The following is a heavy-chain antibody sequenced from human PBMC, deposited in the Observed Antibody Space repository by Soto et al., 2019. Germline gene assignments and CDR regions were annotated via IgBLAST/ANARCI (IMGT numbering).Heavy chain of an antibody. J-gene: IGHJ5*02. CDR3: ARSLSGLVWFDP. CDR2: IDWDDDK. V-gene: IGHV2-70*11. D-gene: IGHD2-15*01. CDR1: GFSLSTSGMC. Sequence: SGPTLVNPTQTLTLTCTFSGFSLSTSGMCVSWIRQPPGKALEWLARIDWDDDKYYSTSLKTRLTISKDTSKNQVVLTMTNMDPVDTATYYCARSLSGLVWFDPWGQGTLVTVSS.